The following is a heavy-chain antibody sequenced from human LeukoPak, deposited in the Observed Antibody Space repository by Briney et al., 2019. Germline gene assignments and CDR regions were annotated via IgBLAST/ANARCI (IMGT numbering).Heavy chain of an antibody. V-gene: IGHV3-7*01. CDR3: AKKGPGSGSYYNGFDY. J-gene: IGHJ4*02. D-gene: IGHD3-10*01. CDR2: IRQDGGEI. CDR1: GFMFNAYW. Sequence: TGGSLRLSCTGSGFMFNAYWMTWVRKAPGMGLEWVGNIRQDGGEIFYVDSVRGRFTISRDNAKNSLYLHLNSLRAEDTAVYYCAKKGPGSGSYYNGFDYWGQGTLVTVSS.